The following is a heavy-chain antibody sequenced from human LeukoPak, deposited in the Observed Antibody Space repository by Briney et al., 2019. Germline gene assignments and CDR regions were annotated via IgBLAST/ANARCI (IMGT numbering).Heavy chain of an antibody. D-gene: IGHD6-13*01. CDR2: INPNSGGT. CDR3: AREATVSIAAAGTPLPYYFDY. Sequence: ASVKVSCKASGYTFTGYYMHWVRQAPGQGLEWMGWINPNSGGTNYAQKFQGRVTMTRDTSISTAYMELSRLRSDDTAVYYCAREATVSIAAAGTPLPYYFDYWGQGTLVTVSS. J-gene: IGHJ4*02. CDR1: GYTFTGYY. V-gene: IGHV1-2*02.